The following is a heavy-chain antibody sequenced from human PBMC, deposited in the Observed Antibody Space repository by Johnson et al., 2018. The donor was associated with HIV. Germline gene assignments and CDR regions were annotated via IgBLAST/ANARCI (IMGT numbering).Heavy chain of an antibody. J-gene: IGHJ3*02. V-gene: IGHV3-9*01. D-gene: IGHD1-26*01. CDR2: ISWNSGSI. Sequence: VQLMESGGGVVRPGGSLRLSCAASGFTFDDYGMSWVRQAPGKGLEWVSGISWNSGSIGYADSVQGRFPISRNNAKNSLYLQMNSLRAEDTALYYCAKDMWELRYDAFDIWGQGTMVTVSS. CDR1: GFTFDDYG. CDR3: AKDMWELRYDAFDI.